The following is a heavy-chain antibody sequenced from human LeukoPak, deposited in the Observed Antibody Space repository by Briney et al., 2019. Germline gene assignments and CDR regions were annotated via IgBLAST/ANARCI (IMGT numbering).Heavy chain of an antibody. Sequence: GRSLRLSCAASGFSFSNYAMDWGRQAPGKGLEWGAVISKDGSMKYYSDSVKGRFTVSRDNSIHTLYLEMNSLKTEDTAVYYCAGESFDFWSQGTMVTVSS. CDR2: ISKDGSMK. CDR3: AGESFDF. CDR1: GFSFSNYA. J-gene: IGHJ3*01. V-gene: IGHV3-30*04.